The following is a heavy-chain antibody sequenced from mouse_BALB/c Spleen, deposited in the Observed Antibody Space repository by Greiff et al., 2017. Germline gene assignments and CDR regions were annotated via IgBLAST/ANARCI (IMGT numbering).Heavy chain of an antibody. CDR1: GFTFSSYT. D-gene: IGHD2-4*01. CDR3: ARHGYDYDGAWFAY. CDR2: ISNGGGST. V-gene: IGHV5-12-2*01. Sequence: EVMLVESGGGLVQPGGSLKLSCAASGFTFSSYTMSWVRQTPEKRLEWVAYISNGGGSTYYPDTVKGRFTISRDNAKNTLYLQMSSLKSEDTAMYYCARHGYDYDGAWFAYWGQGTLVTVSA. J-gene: IGHJ3*01.